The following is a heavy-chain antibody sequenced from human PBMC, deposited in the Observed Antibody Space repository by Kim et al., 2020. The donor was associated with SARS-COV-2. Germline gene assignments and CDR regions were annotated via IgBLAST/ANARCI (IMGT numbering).Heavy chain of an antibody. J-gene: IGHJ4*02. CDR1: GGSISSYY. Sequence: SETLSLTCTVSGGSISSYYWSWIRQPPGKGLEWIGYIYYSGSTNYNPSLKSRVTISVDTSKNQFSLKLSSVTAADTAVYYCAREAAAGLIDYWGQGTLVTVSS. V-gene: IGHV4-59*13. CDR2: IYYSGST. D-gene: IGHD6-13*01. CDR3: AREAAAGLIDY.